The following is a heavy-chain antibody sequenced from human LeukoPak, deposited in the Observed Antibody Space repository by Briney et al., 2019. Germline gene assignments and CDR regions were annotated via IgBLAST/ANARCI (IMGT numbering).Heavy chain of an antibody. J-gene: IGHJ4*02. CDR1: GGSFIDYY. D-gene: IGHD3-10*01. Sequence: SETLSLTCGVYGGSFIDYYWSWIRQSPGKGLEWMAEINDSGSINSNPSLKSRVTMSIDTSKRQFSLNLTSVTAADTAMYYCARHSHGSGSYRSSWGQGTLVIVSS. CDR2: INDSGSI. CDR3: ARHSHGSGSYRSS. V-gene: IGHV4-34*01.